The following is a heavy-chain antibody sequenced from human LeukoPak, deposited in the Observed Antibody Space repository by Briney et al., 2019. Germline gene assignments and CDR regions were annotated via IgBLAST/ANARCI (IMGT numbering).Heavy chain of an antibody. V-gene: IGHV3-11*01. CDR1: GFTFSDYY. CDR3: ARDATCSSTSCYAPSGSFDY. D-gene: IGHD2-2*01. CDR2: ISSSGSTI. Sequence: GGSLRLSCAASGFTFSDYYMSCIRQAPGKGLDWVSYISSSGSTIYYADSVKGRFTISRDNAKNSLYLQMNSLRAEDTAVYYCARDATCSSTSCYAPSGSFDYWGQGTLVTVSS. J-gene: IGHJ4*02.